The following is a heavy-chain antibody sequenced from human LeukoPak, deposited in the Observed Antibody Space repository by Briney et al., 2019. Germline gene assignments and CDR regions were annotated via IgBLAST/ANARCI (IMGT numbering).Heavy chain of an antibody. CDR1: GGSISSSSYY. J-gene: IGHJ3*02. CDR3: ARGTYYYDSSGYPDAFDI. V-gene: IGHV4-39*07. Sequence: SETLSLTCTVSGGSISSSSYYWGWIRQPPGKGLEWIGSIYYSGSTYYNPSPKSRVTISVDTSKNQFSLKLSSVTAADTAVYYCARGTYYYDSSGYPDAFDIWGQGTMVTVSS. D-gene: IGHD3-22*01. CDR2: IYYSGST.